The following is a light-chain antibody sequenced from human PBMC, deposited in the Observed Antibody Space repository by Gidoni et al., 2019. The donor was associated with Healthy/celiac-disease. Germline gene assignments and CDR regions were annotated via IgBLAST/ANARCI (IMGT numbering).Light chain of an antibody. CDR2: DAS. J-gene: IGKJ1*01. V-gene: IGKV1-33*01. Sequence: IQLTQSPSSRSASGGDRVTITCQASQDISNYLNWYQQKPGKAPKLLIYDASNLETGVPSRFSGSGSGTDFTFTISSLQPEDIATNYCQQYDNFPRTFGQGTKVEIK. CDR1: QDISNY. CDR3: QQYDNFPRT.